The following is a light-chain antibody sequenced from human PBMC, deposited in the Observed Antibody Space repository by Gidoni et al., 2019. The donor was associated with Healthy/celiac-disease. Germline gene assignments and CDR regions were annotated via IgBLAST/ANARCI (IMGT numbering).Light chain of an antibody. Sequence: DIQITQSPSSLSASVGDRVPITCRASQSISSYLNWYQQKPGKAPKLLIYAASSLQSGVPSRFSGSGSGTDFTLTISSLQPEDFATYYCQQSYSTPLFTFGPGTKVDIK. J-gene: IGKJ3*01. CDR3: QQSYSTPLFT. V-gene: IGKV1-39*01. CDR2: AAS. CDR1: QSISSY.